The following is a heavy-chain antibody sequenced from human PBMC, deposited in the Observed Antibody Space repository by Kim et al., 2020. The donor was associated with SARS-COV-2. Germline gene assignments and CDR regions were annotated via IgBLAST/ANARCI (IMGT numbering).Heavy chain of an antibody. D-gene: IGHD3-9*01. CDR3: VRGTLDDYNLVTTYYFPDP. Sequence: ASVKVSCKASGYTFTTYDINWVRQAPGQGLEWMGWMNPNSGNTGYAQKFQGRVTITSNTPIRTAYMELRSLTYEDTAVYHCVRGTLDDYNLVTTYYFPDPWGQGTLVTVSS. V-gene: IGHV1-8*01. CDR1: GYTFTTYD. CDR2: MNPNSGNT. J-gene: IGHJ5*02.